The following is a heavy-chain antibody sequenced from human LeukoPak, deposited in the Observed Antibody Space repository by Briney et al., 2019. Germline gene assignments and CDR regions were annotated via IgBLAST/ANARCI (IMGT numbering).Heavy chain of an antibody. CDR1: GGSFSGYY. Sequence: SETLSLTCAVYGGSFSGYYWSWIRQPPGKGLEWIGEINHSGGTNYNPSLKSRVTISVDTSKNQFSLKLSSVTAADTAVYYCARLNWNYYYYYGMGVWGQGTTVTVSS. J-gene: IGHJ6*02. CDR2: INHSGGT. V-gene: IGHV4-34*01. CDR3: ARLNWNYYYYYGMGV. D-gene: IGHD1-1*01.